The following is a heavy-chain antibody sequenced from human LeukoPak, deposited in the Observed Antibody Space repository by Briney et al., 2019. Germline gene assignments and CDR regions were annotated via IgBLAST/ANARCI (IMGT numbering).Heavy chain of an antibody. Sequence: ASVKVSCKASGGTFSSYAISWVRQAPGQGLEWMGGIIPIFGTANYAQKFQGRVTITADESTSTAYMGLSSLRSEDTAVYYCARGICGGDCYTNWFDPWGQGTLVTVSS. CDR3: ARGICGGDCYTNWFDP. J-gene: IGHJ5*02. CDR2: IIPIFGTA. D-gene: IGHD2-21*01. CDR1: GGTFSSYA. V-gene: IGHV1-69*13.